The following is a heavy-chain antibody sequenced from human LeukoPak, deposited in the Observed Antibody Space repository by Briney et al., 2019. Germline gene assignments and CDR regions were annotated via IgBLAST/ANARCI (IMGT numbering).Heavy chain of an antibody. J-gene: IGHJ3*02. V-gene: IGHV1-2*06. Sequence: ASVKVSCKASRYTFTGYYMHWVRQAPGQGLEWMGRINPNSGGTNYAQKFQGRVTMTRDTSISTAYMELSRLRSDDTAVYYCAREGRYCSGGSCYSFAFDIWGQGTMVTVSS. D-gene: IGHD2-15*01. CDR3: AREGRYCSGGSCYSFAFDI. CDR1: RYTFTGYY. CDR2: INPNSGGT.